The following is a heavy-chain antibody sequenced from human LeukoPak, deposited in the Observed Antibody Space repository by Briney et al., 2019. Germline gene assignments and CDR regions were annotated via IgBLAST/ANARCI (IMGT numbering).Heavy chain of an antibody. CDR1: GFTFTSSA. D-gene: IGHD5-12*01. Sequence: SVKVSCKASGFTFTSSAMQSVRQARGQRLEWIVWIVVGSGNTNYAQKFQERVTITRDMSTRTAYMELSSLRSEDTAVYYCAAAINYYYGMDVWGQGTTVTVSS. CDR3: AAAINYYYGMDV. J-gene: IGHJ6*02. V-gene: IGHV1-58*02. CDR2: IVVGSGNT.